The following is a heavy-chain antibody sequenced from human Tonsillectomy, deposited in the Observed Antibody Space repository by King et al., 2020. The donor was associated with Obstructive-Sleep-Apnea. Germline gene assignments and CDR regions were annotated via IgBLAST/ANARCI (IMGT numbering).Heavy chain of an antibody. CDR3: ARDILTGYYPDRYFDL. CDR2: IYYSGST. Sequence: VQLQESGPGLVRPSETLSLTCTVSGGSISNYYWSWIRQPPGKGLEWIGDIYYSGSTNYNPSLEGRVTISVDTSKNQFSLKLSSVTAADTGVYYCARDILTGYYPDRYFDLWGRGALVTVSS. D-gene: IGHD3-9*01. J-gene: IGHJ2*01. V-gene: IGHV4-59*01. CDR1: GGSISNYY.